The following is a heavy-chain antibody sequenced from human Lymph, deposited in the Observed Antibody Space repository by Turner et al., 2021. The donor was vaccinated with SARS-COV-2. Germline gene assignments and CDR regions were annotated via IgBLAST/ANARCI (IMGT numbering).Heavy chain of an antibody. D-gene: IGHD3-10*01. CDR1: GFTFSTYA. CDR2: ISYDGSNK. V-gene: IGHV3-30-3*01. CDR3: ARYASGGYFYYGMDV. Sequence: QVPLVESGGGVVQPGRSLRLSCAASGFTFSTYAINWVRQAPGEGLEWVAVISYDGSNKYYADSVKGRFTISRDNSKNTLYLQMNSLRAEDTAVYYCARYASGGYFYYGMDVWGQGTTVTVSS. J-gene: IGHJ6*02.